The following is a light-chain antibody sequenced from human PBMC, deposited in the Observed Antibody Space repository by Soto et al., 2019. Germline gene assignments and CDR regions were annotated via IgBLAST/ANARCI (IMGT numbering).Light chain of an antibody. CDR1: QSVSNSY. CDR2: DAS. Sequence: EIVLTQSPATLSLSPGERATLSCGASQSVSNSYLAWYQQKPGLAPRLLIYDASSRATGIPDRFSGSGSGTDFTLTISRLEPEYFAVYYCQQYGSSPLTFGGGTKVEIK. CDR3: QQYGSSPLT. J-gene: IGKJ4*01. V-gene: IGKV3D-20*01.